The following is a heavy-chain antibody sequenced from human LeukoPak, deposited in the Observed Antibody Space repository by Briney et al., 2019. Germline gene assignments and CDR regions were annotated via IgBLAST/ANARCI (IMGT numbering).Heavy chain of an antibody. Sequence: GGSLRLSCAASGFTFSNYGMHWVRQAPGKGLEWVAFIRYDGSNQYYADSVKGRFTISRDISKNTLYLQMNSLRAEDTAVYYCAKDWGEYFDYVWGSFTSFDSWGQGTLVTVSS. CDR2: IRYDGSNQ. CDR3: AKDWGEYFDYVWGSFTSFDS. CDR1: GFTFSNYG. D-gene: IGHD3-16*01. J-gene: IGHJ4*02. V-gene: IGHV3-30*02.